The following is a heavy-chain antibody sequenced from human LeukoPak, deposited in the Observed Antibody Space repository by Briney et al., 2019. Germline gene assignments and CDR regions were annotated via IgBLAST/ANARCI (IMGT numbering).Heavy chain of an antibody. V-gene: IGHV3-30-3*01. Sequence: GGSPRLSCAAYGFTFSSYAMHWVRQAPGKGLEWVAGILHDGSNKYYADSVKGRFTISRDNSKNTLSLQMNSLRADDTAVYYCGRDGDSSGYFYFDNWGQGTLVTVSS. J-gene: IGHJ4*02. CDR1: GFTFSSYA. D-gene: IGHD3-22*01. CDR2: ILHDGSNK. CDR3: GRDGDSSGYFYFDN.